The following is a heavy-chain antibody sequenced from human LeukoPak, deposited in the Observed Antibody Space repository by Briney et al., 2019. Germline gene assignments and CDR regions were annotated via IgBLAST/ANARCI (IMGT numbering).Heavy chain of an antibody. CDR2: ISGSGGST. CDR3: AKAKVEYYYYGMDV. J-gene: IGHJ6*02. V-gene: IGHV3-23*01. D-gene: IGHD2-15*01. Sequence: QTGGSLRLSCAASGFTFSSYAMSWVCQAPGKGLEWVSAISGSGGSTYYADSVKGRFTISRDNSKNTLYLQMNSLRAEDTAVYYCAKAKVEYYYYGMDVWGQGTTVTVSS. CDR1: GFTFSSYA.